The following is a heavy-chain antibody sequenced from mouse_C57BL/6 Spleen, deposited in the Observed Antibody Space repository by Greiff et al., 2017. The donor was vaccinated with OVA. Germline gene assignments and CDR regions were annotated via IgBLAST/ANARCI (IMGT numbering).Heavy chain of an antibody. V-gene: IGHV5-9-1*02. CDR3: HYYYGSSDLYAMDY. CDR2: ISSGGDYI. CDR1: GFTFSSYA. Sequence: EVKLMESGEGLVKPGGSLKLSCAASGFTFSSYAMSWVRQTPEKRLEWVAYISSGGDYIYYADTVKGRFTISRDNARNTLYLQMSRLKSEDTAMYYCHYYYGSSDLYAMDYWGQGTSVTVSS. D-gene: IGHD1-1*01. J-gene: IGHJ4*01.